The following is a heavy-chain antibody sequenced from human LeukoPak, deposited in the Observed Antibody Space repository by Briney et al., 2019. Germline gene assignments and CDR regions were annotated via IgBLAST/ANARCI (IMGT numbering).Heavy chain of an antibody. CDR2: ICYSGST. Sequence: SETLSLTCTVSGGSISSYYWSWIRQPPGKGLEWIGYICYSGSTNYNPSLKSRVTISVDTSKNQFSLKLSSVTAADTAVYYCARAGQWELRPDYWGQGTLVTVSS. CDR1: GGSISSYY. J-gene: IGHJ4*02. D-gene: IGHD1-26*01. V-gene: IGHV4-59*01. CDR3: ARAGQWELRPDY.